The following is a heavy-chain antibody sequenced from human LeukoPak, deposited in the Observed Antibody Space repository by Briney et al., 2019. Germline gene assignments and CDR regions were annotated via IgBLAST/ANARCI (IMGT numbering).Heavy chain of an antibody. Sequence: SETLSLTCTVSGVSISSYSWSWVRQPAGKGLEWIGHTHASGNSNYSPSLKSRVSMSVDTSKNQFSLKLSSVTAAVTAVYYCASASPAADYWGQGILVTVSS. CDR3: ASASPAADY. CDR2: THASGNS. D-gene: IGHD2-2*01. V-gene: IGHV4-4*07. J-gene: IGHJ4*02. CDR1: GVSISSYS.